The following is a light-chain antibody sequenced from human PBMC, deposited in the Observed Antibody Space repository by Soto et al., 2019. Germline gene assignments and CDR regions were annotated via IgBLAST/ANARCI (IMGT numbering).Light chain of an antibody. CDR3: SSYAASSHI. CDR2: EVN. V-gene: IGLV2-8*01. Sequence: HSALTKLPSGSGSPRQSVGISSTGTSSDVGGYNYVSWYQQHPGKAPKLMIYEVNKRPSGVPDRFSGSKSGNTASLTVSGFQAEDEADYYCSSYAASSHIFGTGTKVTVL. J-gene: IGLJ1*01. CDR1: SSDVGGYNY.